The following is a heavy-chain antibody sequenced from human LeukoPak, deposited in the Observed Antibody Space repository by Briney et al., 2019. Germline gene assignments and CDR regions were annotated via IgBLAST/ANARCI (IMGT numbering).Heavy chain of an antibody. D-gene: IGHD2-21*01. V-gene: IGHV4-59*01. CDR3: ARGQVSLWFNY. CDR2: TYYSGST. Sequence: PETLSLTCTVSGGSISSYYWSWIRQPPGKGLEWIGYTYYSGSTNYNPSLKSRVTISVDTSKNQFSLKLSSVTAADTAVYYCARGQVSLWFNYWGQGSLVTASS. J-gene: IGHJ4*02. CDR1: GGSISSYY.